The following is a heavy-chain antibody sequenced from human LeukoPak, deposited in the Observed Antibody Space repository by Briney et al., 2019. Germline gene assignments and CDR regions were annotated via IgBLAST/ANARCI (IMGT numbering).Heavy chain of an antibody. Sequence: GESLKISCKGSGYIFTSYWIGWVRQMPGKGLGWMGIIYPGDFDTRYRPSFEGRVTISAEKSISTDYLQWSSLKASDTAIYYCARRVTFGGSIVAAFDIWGQGTMVTVSS. CDR1: GYIFTSYW. CDR3: ARRVTFGGSIVAAFDI. D-gene: IGHD3-16*02. J-gene: IGHJ3*02. CDR2: IYPGDFDT. V-gene: IGHV5-51*01.